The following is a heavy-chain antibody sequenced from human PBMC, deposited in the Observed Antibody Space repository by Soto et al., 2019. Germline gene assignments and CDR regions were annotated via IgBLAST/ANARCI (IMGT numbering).Heavy chain of an antibody. D-gene: IGHD2-8*01. V-gene: IGHV4-30-2*01. Sequence: SETLSLTCAVSGGSISSGGYSWSWIRQPPGKGLEWIGYIYHSGSTYYNPSLKSRVTISVDRSKNQFSLKLSSVTAEDTAVYYCAKEEATIWAKPDRGPTNYWGQGTLVPVSP. CDR2: IYHSGST. J-gene: IGHJ4*02. CDR1: GGSISSGGYS. CDR3: AKEEATIWAKPDRGPTNY.